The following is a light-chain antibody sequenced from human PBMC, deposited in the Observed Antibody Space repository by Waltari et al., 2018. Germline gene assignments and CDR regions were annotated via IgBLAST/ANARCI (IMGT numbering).Light chain of an antibody. CDR2: WAS. V-gene: IGKV4-1*01. J-gene: IGKJ2*01. CDR3: QQYYSTPYT. Sequence: DIVMTQSPDSLAVSLGERATINCKSRQSVLYSSNNKNYLAWYRQKPGQPPQLLIYWASTRESGVPDRFSGSGSGTDFTLTISNLQAEDVAIYYCQQYYSTPYTFGQGTRLEIK. CDR1: QSVLYSSNNKNY.